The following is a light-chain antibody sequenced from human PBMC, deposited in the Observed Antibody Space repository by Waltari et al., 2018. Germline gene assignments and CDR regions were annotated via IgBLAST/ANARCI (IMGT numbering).Light chain of an antibody. CDR2: GAS. J-gene: IGKJ2*03. V-gene: IGKV3-11*01. CDR1: QSVSSY. Sequence: VILTQSPATLSLSPGERATLSCRASQSVSSYLAWYQQKPGQAPRLLIYGASSRATGIPDRFSGSGSGTDFTLTISSLEPEDVRVYHCYQHSSGYSFGQGTKVEIK. CDR3: YQHSSGYS.